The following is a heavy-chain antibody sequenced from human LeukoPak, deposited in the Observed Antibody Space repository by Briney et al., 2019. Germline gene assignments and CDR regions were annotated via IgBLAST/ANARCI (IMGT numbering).Heavy chain of an antibody. CDR1: GYTFTDSY. J-gene: IGHJ6*03. CDR3: ARSAGHCNNGVCFTDYYIDV. CDR2: INPNSGDP. D-gene: IGHD2-8*01. V-gene: IGHV1-2*06. Sequence: ASVKVSCKASGYTFTDSYIHWVRQAPGQGLEWMGRINPNSGDPNYPQNFQGRVTMTRGASISTAYMGMSSLTSDDTAVYYCARSAGHCNNGVCFTDYYIDVWGTGTTVTVSS.